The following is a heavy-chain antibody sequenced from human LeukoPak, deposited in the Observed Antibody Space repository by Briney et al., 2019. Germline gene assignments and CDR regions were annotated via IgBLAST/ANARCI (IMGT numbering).Heavy chain of an antibody. J-gene: IGHJ5*02. CDR3: ARASNPWLQLT. Sequence: HAGGSLRLSCAASGFTLSNYLMIWVRQAPGKGLEWVGNIKQDGSVNRYADSVRGRFTISRDNAQTSLYLQMNSLRAEDTAVYYCARASNPWLQLTWGQGTLVTVSS. V-gene: IGHV3-7*05. CDR1: GFTLSNYL. D-gene: IGHD5-24*01. CDR2: IKQDGSVN.